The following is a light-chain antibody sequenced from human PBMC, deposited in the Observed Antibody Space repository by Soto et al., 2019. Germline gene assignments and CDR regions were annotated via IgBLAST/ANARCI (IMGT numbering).Light chain of an antibody. J-gene: IGKJ2*01. CDR3: HQYDNTPQT. V-gene: IGKV2-28*01. Sequence: DIVMTQSPLSLPVTPGEPASISCRSSQSLLHSNGYNYLDWYLQKPGQSPRVLIYAASNRATGIPDRFSGSGSGTDFSLTISRLEPEDFAVYYCHQYDNTPQTFGQGTKVDIK. CDR2: AAS. CDR1: QSLLHSNGYNY.